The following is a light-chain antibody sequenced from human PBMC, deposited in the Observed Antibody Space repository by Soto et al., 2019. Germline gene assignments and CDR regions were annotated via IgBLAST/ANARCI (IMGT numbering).Light chain of an antibody. CDR1: QSVSSSY. CDR2: GAS. V-gene: IGKV3-20*01. J-gene: IGKJ1*01. CDR3: QQYGSSRWT. Sequence: EIVLTQSPGTLSLSPGERATLSCRASQSVSSSYLAGYQQNRGQAPRLLIYGASSRAPGIPDRFGGSGSGTDFTLTISRLEPEDFAVYYCQQYGSSRWTFGQGTKVELQ.